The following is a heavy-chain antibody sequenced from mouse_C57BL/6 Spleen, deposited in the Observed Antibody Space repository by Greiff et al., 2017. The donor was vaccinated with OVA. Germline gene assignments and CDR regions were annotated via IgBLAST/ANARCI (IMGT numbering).Heavy chain of an antibody. CDR1: GYTFTSYW. CDR2: IDPSDSYT. J-gene: IGHJ2*01. Sequence: VQLQQPGAELVMPGASVKLSCKASGYTFTSYWMHWVKQRPGQGLEWIGEIDPSDSYTNYNQKFKGKSTLTVDKSSSTAYMQLSSLTSEDSAVYYCARRGYPDYWCQGTTLTVSS. CDR3: ARRGYPDY. V-gene: IGHV1-69*01. D-gene: IGHD2-14*01.